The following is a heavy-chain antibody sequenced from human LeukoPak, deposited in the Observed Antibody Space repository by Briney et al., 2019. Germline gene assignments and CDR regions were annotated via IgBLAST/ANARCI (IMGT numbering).Heavy chain of an antibody. Sequence: GGSLRLSCAASGFTFSSYWMSWVRQAPGKGLEWVANIKQDGSEKYYVNSVRGRFTISRDSAKNSLYLQMNSLRAEDTAVYYCASVYYDFWSGYYPFDYWGQGTLVTVSS. J-gene: IGHJ4*02. CDR2: IKQDGSEK. CDR1: GFTFSSYW. CDR3: ASVYYDFWSGYYPFDY. V-gene: IGHV3-7*01. D-gene: IGHD3-3*01.